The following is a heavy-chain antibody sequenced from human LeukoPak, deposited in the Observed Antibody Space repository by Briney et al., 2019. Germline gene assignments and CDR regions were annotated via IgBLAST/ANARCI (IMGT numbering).Heavy chain of an antibody. Sequence: VASVKVSCKVSGYTLTELSMHWVRQAPGKGLEWMGGFDPEDGETIYAQKFQGRVTMTEDTSTDTAYMELSSLRSEDTAVYYCATGGRWLQVNDYWGQGTLVTVSS. J-gene: IGHJ4*02. V-gene: IGHV1-24*01. D-gene: IGHD5-24*01. CDR3: ATGGRWLQVNDY. CDR1: GYTLTELS. CDR2: FDPEDGET.